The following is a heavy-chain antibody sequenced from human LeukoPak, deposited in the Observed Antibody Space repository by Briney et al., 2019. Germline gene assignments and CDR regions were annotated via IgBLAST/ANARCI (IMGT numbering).Heavy chain of an antibody. Sequence: GGSLRLSCAASGFTFSSYSMNWVRQAPGKGLEWVSSISSRSTYIYYADSVKGRFTISRDNAKNSLYLQMNNLRAEDTAMFYCATSMAQDVDAFHIWGQGTMVTVSS. D-gene: IGHD2-21*01. CDR3: ATSMAQDVDAFHI. V-gene: IGHV3-21*01. CDR1: GFTFSSYS. J-gene: IGHJ3*02. CDR2: ISSRSTYI.